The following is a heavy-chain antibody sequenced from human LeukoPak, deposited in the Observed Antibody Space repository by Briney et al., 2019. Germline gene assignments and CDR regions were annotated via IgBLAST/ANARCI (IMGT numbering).Heavy chain of an antibody. D-gene: IGHD3-10*01. CDR2: INRDGSQK. J-gene: IGHJ3*02. CDR1: GFSLSGYW. V-gene: IGHV3-7*03. Sequence: GGSLRLSCAASGFSLSGYWMTWVRQAPGKGLEWVANINRDGSQKNHVDSVQGRFTISRDNSTNTLYLQMNSLRAEDTALYYCANLDYFGSGSYIDAFDIWGQGTMVTVFS. CDR3: ANLDYFGSGSYIDAFDI.